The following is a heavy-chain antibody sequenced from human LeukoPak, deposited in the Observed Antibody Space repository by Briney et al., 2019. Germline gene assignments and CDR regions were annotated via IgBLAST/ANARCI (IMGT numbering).Heavy chain of an antibody. CDR3: AREELLLWFGESHNWFDP. J-gene: IGHJ5*02. CDR2: IGAYNGNT. Sequence: ASVKVSCKASGYTFTSYGISWVRQAPGQGLEWMGWIGAYNGNTNYAQKFQGRVTMTRDTSISTAYMELSRLRSDDTAVYYRAREELLLWFGESHNWFDPWGQGTLVTVSS. D-gene: IGHD3-10*01. V-gene: IGHV1-18*01. CDR1: GYTFTSYG.